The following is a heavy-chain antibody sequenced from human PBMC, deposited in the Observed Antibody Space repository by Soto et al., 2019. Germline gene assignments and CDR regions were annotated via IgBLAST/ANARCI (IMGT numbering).Heavy chain of an antibody. CDR3: AKGTRGSYYVY. D-gene: IGHD2-8*02. Sequence: GGSLRLSCAASGFTFSSYGMHWVRQAPGKGLEWVAVISYDGSNKYYADSVKGRFTISRDNSKNTLYLQMNSLRAEDTAVYYCAKGTRGSYYVYWGQGTLVTVSS. CDR2: ISYDGSNK. CDR1: GFTFSSYG. V-gene: IGHV3-30*18. J-gene: IGHJ4*02.